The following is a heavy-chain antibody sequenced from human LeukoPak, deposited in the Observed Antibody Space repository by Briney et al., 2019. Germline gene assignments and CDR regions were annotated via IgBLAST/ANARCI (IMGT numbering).Heavy chain of an antibody. J-gene: IGHJ4*02. CDR2: IRSKAYGGTT. CDR1: GFTFGDYA. V-gene: IGHV3-49*04. CDR3: TRVSLVAASVFFDY. D-gene: IGHD2-15*01. Sequence: GGSLRLSCTASGFTFGDYAMSWVRQAPGKRLEWVSFIRSKAYGGTTEYAASVKGRFTISRDDSKSIAYLQMNSLKTEDTAVYYCTRVSLVAASVFFDYWGPGTLVTVSS.